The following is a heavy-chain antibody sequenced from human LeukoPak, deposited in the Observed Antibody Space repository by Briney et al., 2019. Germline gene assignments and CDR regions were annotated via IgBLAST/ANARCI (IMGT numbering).Heavy chain of an antibody. V-gene: IGHV3-21*04. CDR2: ISSSSSYI. D-gene: IGHD4-17*01. CDR1: GFTFSSYS. Sequence: PGGSLRLSCAASGFTFSSYSMNWVRQAPGKGLEWVSSISSSSSYIYYADSVKGRFTISRDNAKNSLYLQMNSLRAEDTAVYYCELSHDYGDYYFDYWGQGTLVTVSS. CDR3: ELSHDYGDYYFDY. J-gene: IGHJ4*02.